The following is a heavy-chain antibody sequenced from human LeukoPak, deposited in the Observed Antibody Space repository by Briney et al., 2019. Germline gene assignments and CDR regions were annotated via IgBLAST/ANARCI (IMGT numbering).Heavy chain of an antibody. CDR1: GFTFSSFT. V-gene: IGHV3-21*01. Sequence: PGGSLRLSCAASGFTFSSFTMNWVRQAPGKGLEWVSAISSSSSDIYYADSVKGRFTISRDNAKNSLYLQLNGLRADDTAVYYCARSNYGPNYLDYWGQGTRVTVSS. D-gene: IGHD3-10*01. CDR3: ARSNYGPNYLDY. CDR2: ISSSSSDI. J-gene: IGHJ4*02.